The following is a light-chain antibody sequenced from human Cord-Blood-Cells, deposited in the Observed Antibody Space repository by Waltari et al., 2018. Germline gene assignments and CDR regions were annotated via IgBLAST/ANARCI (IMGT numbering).Light chain of an antibody. J-gene: IGKJ3*01. CDR3: QQYGR. CDR2: GAS. Sequence: IVLTQSPGTLSLSPGERATLSCRASQSVSSSYLAWYQQKPGQAPRLLIYGASSRATGIPDRFSGSGSGTDFTLTISRLEPEDFAVYYCQQYGRFGPGTKVDIK. CDR1: QSVSSSY. V-gene: IGKV3-20*01.